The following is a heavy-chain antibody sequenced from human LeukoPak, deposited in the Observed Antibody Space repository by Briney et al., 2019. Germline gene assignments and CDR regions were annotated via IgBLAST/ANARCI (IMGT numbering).Heavy chain of an antibody. Sequence: GGSLRLSCAASDFSVHNNYMNWVRQAPGKGLEWVSLMDTFGGIYYRDSVKGRFTISRDISKNALYLQMNPLSAEDTAVYYCAGGSYYGSGGRPGYFDHWGQGILVTVSS. V-gene: IGHV3-53*01. CDR2: MDTFGGI. CDR3: AGGSYYGSGGRPGYFDH. CDR1: DFSVHNNY. J-gene: IGHJ4*02. D-gene: IGHD3-10*01.